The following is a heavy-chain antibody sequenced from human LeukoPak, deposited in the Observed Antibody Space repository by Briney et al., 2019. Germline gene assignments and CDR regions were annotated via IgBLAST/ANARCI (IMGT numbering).Heavy chain of an antibody. CDR1: GFTFSSYW. V-gene: IGHV3-66*01. CDR2: IYGGGST. Sequence: PGGSLRLSCAASGFTFSSYWMSWVRQAPGKGLEWVSVIYGGGSTYYADSVKGRFTISRDNAKNTLYLQMNSLRAEDTAVYYCARVIPGIAVDGTWGVDYWGQGTLVTVSS. D-gene: IGHD6-19*01. CDR3: ARVIPGIAVDGTWGVDY. J-gene: IGHJ4*02.